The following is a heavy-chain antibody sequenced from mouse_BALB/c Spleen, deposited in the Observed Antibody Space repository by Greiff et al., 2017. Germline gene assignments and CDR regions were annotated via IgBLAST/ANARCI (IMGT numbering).Heavy chain of an antibody. CDR2: SRNKANDYTT. D-gene: IGHD4-1*01. CDR1: GFTFSDFY. Sequence: EVMVVESGGGLVQPGGSLRLSCAPSGFTFSDFYMEWVRQPPGKRLEWIAASRNKANDYTTEYSASVKGRFIVSRDTSQSILYLQMNALRAEDTAIYYCARETGTGYFDYWGQGTTLTVSS. V-gene: IGHV7-1*02. CDR3: ARETGTGYFDY. J-gene: IGHJ2*01.